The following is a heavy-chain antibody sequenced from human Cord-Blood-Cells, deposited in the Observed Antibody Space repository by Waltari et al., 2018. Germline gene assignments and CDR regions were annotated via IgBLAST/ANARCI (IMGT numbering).Heavy chain of an antibody. CDR1: GFTFSSYE. V-gene: IGHV3-48*03. D-gene: IGHD3-9*01. Sequence: EVQLVESGGGLVQPGGSLRLSCAASGFTFSSYEMNWVRQAPGKGLEWVSYISSSGSTIYYADSVKGRFTISRDNAKTSLYLQMNSLRAEDTAVYYCARGQRLRPFYDILTGYYHFDYWGQGTLVTVSS. CDR3: ARGQRLRPFYDILTGYYHFDY. CDR2: ISSSGSTI. J-gene: IGHJ4*02.